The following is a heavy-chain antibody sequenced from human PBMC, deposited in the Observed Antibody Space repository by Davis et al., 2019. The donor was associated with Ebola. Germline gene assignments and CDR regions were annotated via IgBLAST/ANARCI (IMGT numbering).Heavy chain of an antibody. CDR2: IYYSGST. Sequence: PSETLSLTCAVSGGSTSSGDYYWSWIRQPPGKGLEWIGYIYYSGSTYYNPSLKSRVTISVDTSKNQFSLKLSSVTAAETAVYYCAAHMTGWLQNDYWGQGTLVTVAS. J-gene: IGHJ4*02. CDR1: GGSTSSGDYY. V-gene: IGHV4-30-4*08. D-gene: IGHD5-24*01. CDR3: AAHMTGWLQNDY.